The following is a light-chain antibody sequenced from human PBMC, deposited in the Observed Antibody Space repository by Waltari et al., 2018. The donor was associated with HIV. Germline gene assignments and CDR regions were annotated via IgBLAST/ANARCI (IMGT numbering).Light chain of an antibody. V-gene: IGLV1-44*01. CDR2: SND. CDR3: AAWDDSLSGVV. J-gene: IGLJ2*01. Sequence: QSVLTQPPSASGTPGQRVTISCSGSSSNIGSDAVNWYQQLPGTAPKLVIYSNDQRPSGVPDRFSGSKSGTSASLAISGLQPEDEADYYCAAWDDSLSGVVFGGGTNLTVL. CDR1: SSNIGSDA.